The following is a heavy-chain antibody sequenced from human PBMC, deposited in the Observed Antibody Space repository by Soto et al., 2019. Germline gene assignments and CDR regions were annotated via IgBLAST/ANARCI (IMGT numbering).Heavy chain of an antibody. CDR2: IYHTGNT. CDR3: VREFVTNKDWLGP. CDR1: GYAISIGSY. J-gene: IGHJ5*02. D-gene: IGHD2-15*01. Sequence: PSETLPLTCAVAGYAISIGSYWDWIRQPSGRGLEWIGSIYHTGNTYYNPSLRGRVTVSVDTSRNQFSLKLSSVTAADTAVYYCVREFVTNKDWLGPWGQGILVTVSS. V-gene: IGHV4-38-2*02.